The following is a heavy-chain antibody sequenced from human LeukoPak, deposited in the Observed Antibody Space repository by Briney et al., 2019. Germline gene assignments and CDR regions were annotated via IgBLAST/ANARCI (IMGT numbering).Heavy chain of an antibody. CDR2: IIPIFGTA. CDR1: GGTFSSYA. Sequence: ASVKVSCKASGGTFSSYAISWVRQAPGQGLEWMGGIIPIFGTANYAQKFQGRVTITADESTSTAYMELSSLRSEDTAVYYCARDPGLLRHGYFDYWGQGTLVTVSS. J-gene: IGHJ4*02. D-gene: IGHD5/OR15-5a*01. V-gene: IGHV1-69*13. CDR3: ARDPGLLRHGYFDY.